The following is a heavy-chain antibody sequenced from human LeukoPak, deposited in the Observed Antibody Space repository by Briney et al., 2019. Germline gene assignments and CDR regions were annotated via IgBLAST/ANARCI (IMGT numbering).Heavy chain of an antibody. V-gene: IGHV3-30*18. J-gene: IGHJ4*02. CDR3: AKDQDVAAAGTWGSIDY. Sequence: GGSLRLSCAASGFTFSSYGMHWVRQAPGKGLEWVAVISYDGNNKYFTDSVKGRFTISRDNSKHTLFLQMNSLRPEDTAVYYCAKDQDVAAAGTWGSIDYWGQGTPVTVSS. D-gene: IGHD6-13*01. CDR2: ISYDGNNK. CDR1: GFTFSSYG.